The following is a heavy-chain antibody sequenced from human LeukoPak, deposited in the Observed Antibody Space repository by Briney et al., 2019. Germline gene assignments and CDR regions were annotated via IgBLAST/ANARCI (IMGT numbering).Heavy chain of an antibody. CDR1: GFTFSSYA. V-gene: IGHV3-30-3*01. J-gene: IGHJ6*02. D-gene: IGHD4-4*01. CDR2: ISYDGSNK. CDR3: ARDQGATVTLTYYYGMDV. Sequence: AGGSLRLSCAASGFTFSSYAMHWVRQAPGKGLEWVAVISYDGSNKYYADSVKGRFTTSRDNSKNTLYLQMNSLRAEDTAVYYCARDQGATVTLTYYYGMDVWGQGTTVTVSS.